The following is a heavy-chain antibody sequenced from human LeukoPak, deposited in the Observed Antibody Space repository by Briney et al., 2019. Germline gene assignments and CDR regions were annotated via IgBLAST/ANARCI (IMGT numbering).Heavy chain of an antibody. CDR3: ARASAAGIMLDS. CDR1: GFTFSSYW. CDR2: INSAGRST. J-gene: IGHJ4*02. D-gene: IGHD6-13*01. Sequence: GGSLRLSCAASGFTFSSYWMHWVRQAPGKGLVWVSRINSAGRSTNYADSVKGRFTISRDNAKNTLYLQMNSLRAEDTAVYYCARASAAGIMLDSWGQGTLVTVSS. V-gene: IGHV3-74*01.